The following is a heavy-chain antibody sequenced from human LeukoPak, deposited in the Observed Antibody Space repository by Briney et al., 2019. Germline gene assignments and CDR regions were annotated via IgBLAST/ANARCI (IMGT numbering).Heavy chain of an antibody. Sequence: GGSLRLSCGASGFTFSINAMSWVRQAPGKGLEWVSGISDGGGRTFYAESVKGRFTVSRDNSKNTLYLRMNSLRAEDTAIYYCTKNQILDDSGSWYAFWGQGTLVTVSS. CDR1: GFTFSINA. CDR3: TKNQILDDSGSWYAF. CDR2: ISDGGGRT. D-gene: IGHD6-13*01. J-gene: IGHJ4*02. V-gene: IGHV3-23*01.